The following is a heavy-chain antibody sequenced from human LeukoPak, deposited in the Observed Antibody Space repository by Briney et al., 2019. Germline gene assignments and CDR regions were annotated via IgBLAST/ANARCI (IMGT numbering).Heavy chain of an antibody. J-gene: IGHJ4*02. CDR1: GLTFSNTW. Sequence: GGSLRLSCAASGLTFSNTWMSWVRQAPGKGLEWVGRIRSKADGGTADYAAPVKGRFSMSRDDSKNTLYLQMNSLKTEDTAVYYCTRDLGAYAQWGQGTLVTVSS. D-gene: IGHD1-26*01. CDR2: IRSKADGGTA. V-gene: IGHV3-15*01. CDR3: TRDLGAYAQ.